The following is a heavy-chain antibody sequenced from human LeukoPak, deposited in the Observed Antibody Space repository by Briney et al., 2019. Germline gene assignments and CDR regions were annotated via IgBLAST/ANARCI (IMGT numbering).Heavy chain of an antibody. CDR2: ISSSGSTI. J-gene: IGHJ5*02. V-gene: IGHV3-48*03. D-gene: IGHD6-13*01. CDR3: ARAPYIAAAGRNNWFDP. CDR1: GFTFSSYE. Sequence: PGGSLRLSCAASGFTFSSYEMNWVRQAPGKGLEWVSYISSSGSTIYYADSVKGRFTISRDNAKNSLYLQMNSLRAEDTAVYCCARAPYIAAAGRNNWFDPWGQGTLVTVSS.